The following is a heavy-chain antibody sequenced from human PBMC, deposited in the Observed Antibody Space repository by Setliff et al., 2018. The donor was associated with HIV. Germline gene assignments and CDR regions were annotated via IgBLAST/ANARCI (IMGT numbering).Heavy chain of an antibody. CDR1: GGSMNSDSYS. D-gene: IGHD3-3*01. CDR2: IYVGGSV. Sequence: SETLSLTCTVSGGSMNSDSYSWTWLRQPAGKGPELIGHIYVGGSVIYNPSLASRVTISMVPSKNQFSLDLSSVTAADTAEYYCARAKTIGVSAVFFDPWGQGRPVTVPS. J-gene: IGHJ5*02. V-gene: IGHV4-61*09. CDR3: ARAKTIGVSAVFFDP.